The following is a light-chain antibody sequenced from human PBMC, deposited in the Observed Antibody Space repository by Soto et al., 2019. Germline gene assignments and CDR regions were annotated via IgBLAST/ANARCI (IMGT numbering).Light chain of an antibody. CDR1: SSDVGGYNY. Sequence: QSALTQPRSVSGSPGQSVTMSCTGTSSDVGGYNYVSWYQQSPGKVPKLMIYDVNKRPSGVPDRFSGSKSDNTASLTISGLQAEDEADYYCCSYAGSSTFAYVFGTGTKVTVL. CDR2: DVN. V-gene: IGLV2-11*01. CDR3: CSYAGSSTFAYV. J-gene: IGLJ1*01.